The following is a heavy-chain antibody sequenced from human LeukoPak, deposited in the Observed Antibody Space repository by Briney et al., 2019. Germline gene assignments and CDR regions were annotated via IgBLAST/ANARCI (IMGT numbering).Heavy chain of an antibody. J-gene: IGHJ4*02. V-gene: IGHV3-30*02. D-gene: IGHD3-22*01. CDR2: IRYDGSNK. CDR1: GFTFSSYG. CDR3: AKVLEDDSSGYYYYYFDY. Sequence: GGSLRFSCAASGFTFSSYGMHWVRQAPGKGLEWVAFIRYDGSNKYYADSVKGRFTISRDNSKNTLYLQMNSLRAEDTAVYYCAKVLEDDSSGYYYYYFDYWGQGTLVTVSS.